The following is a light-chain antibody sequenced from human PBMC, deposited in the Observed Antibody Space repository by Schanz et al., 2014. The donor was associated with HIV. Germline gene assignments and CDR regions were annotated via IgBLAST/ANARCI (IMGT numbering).Light chain of an antibody. V-gene: IGLV2-18*02. CDR2: EVS. CDR3: CSYAGSYTWV. CDR1: SSDVGSYNR. J-gene: IGLJ3*02. Sequence: QSALTQPASVSGSPGQSITISCTGTSSDVGSYNRVSWYQQPPGTAPKLIIYEVSYRPSGVPDRFSGSKSGNTASLTISGLQAEDEADYYCCSYAGSYTWVFGGGTKLTVL.